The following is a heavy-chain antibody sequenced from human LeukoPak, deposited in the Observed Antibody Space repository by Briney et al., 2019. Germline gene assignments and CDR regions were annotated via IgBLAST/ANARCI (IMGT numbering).Heavy chain of an antibody. CDR2: MYYSGST. V-gene: IGHV4-59*01. CDR1: GGSISSYY. CDR3: ARGNYYGSGSYFDP. J-gene: IGHJ5*02. Sequence: SETLSLTCTVSGGSISSYYWSWIRQPPGKGLEWIGYMYYSGSTNYNPSLKSRVTISVDTSKNQFSLKVSSVTAADTAVYYCARGNYYGSGSYFDPWGQGILVTVSS. D-gene: IGHD3-10*01.